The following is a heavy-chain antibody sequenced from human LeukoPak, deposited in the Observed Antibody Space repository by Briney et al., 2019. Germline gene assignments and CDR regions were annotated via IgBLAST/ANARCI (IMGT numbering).Heavy chain of an antibody. J-gene: IGHJ5*02. CDR1: GFTFSSYG. CDR2: ISYGGSNK. D-gene: IGHD5-24*01. CDR3: AKLALDGYTGS. V-gene: IGHV3-30*18. Sequence: GGSLRLSCAASGFTFSSYGMHWVRQAPGKGLEWVAVISYGGSNKYYADSVKGRFTISRDNSKNTLYLQMNSLRAEDTAVYYCAKLALDGYTGSWGQGTLVTVSS.